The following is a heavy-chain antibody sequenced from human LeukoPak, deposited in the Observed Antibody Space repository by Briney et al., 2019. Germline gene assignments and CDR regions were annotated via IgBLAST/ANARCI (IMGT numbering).Heavy chain of an antibody. CDR2: INHRGTS. CDR3: ARGSSFDGYCTPGACDAGYYDI. D-gene: IGHD2-8*01. Sequence: SETLSLTCAVYGGSFNAYVWNWIRQAPGKSLEYIGEINHRGTSHYNPSLKTRVTLSVDTSKNQFSLKLTSVTAADTAVYYCARGSSFDGYCTPGACDAGYYDIWGQGTPVSVSS. J-gene: IGHJ4*02. V-gene: IGHV4-34*01. CDR1: GGSFNAYV.